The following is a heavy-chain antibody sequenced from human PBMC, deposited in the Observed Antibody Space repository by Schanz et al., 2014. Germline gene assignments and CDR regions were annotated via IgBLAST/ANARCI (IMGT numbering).Heavy chain of an antibody. V-gene: IGHV3-30-3*01. Sequence: VQLVESGGGLVQPGGSLRLSCGGSGFTFSSYAMHWVRQAPGKGLEWVAVISYDGSNKYYADSVKGRFTISRDNSKNTLYLHMNTLRSEDTAVYYCAKDSTHIDIVRVPTAIDYWGQGTLVTVSS. CDR2: ISYDGSNK. CDR3: AKDSTHIDIVRVPTAIDY. CDR1: GFTFSSYA. D-gene: IGHD2-2*01. J-gene: IGHJ4*02.